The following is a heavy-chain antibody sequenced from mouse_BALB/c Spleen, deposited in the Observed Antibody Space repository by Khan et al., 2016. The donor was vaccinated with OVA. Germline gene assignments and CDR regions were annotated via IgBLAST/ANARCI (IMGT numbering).Heavy chain of an antibody. Sequence: QVQLQQSGAELVKPGASVKLSCKASGYTFTSYDINWVRQRPEQGLEWIGWMFPGDGSTKYNENFKGQANLTTDKSSSTAYMQLSRLTSEDSGAYFCARGGYGGVAYWGQGTRVTVSA. J-gene: IGHJ3*01. CDR3: ARGGYGGVAY. V-gene: IGHV1-85*01. CDR1: GYTFTSYD. CDR2: MFPGDGST. D-gene: IGHD2-14*01.